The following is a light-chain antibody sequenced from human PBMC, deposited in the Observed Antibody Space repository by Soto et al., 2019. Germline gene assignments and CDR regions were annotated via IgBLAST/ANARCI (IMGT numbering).Light chain of an antibody. CDR1: QSVSKW. CDR3: QQYDNLPTWT. J-gene: IGKJ1*01. V-gene: IGKV1-33*01. Sequence: DIQITQSPSTLSASVGDRVTLSCRASQSVSKWLAWYQQKPGKSPKLLIYDASNLETGVPSRFSGSGSGTDFTFTISSLQPEDIATYYCQQYDNLPTWTFGQGTKVDIK. CDR2: DAS.